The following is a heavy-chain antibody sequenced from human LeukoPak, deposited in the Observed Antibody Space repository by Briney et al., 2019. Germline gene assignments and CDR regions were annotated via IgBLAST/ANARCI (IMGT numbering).Heavy chain of an antibody. CDR2: ISGSGGST. CDR3: AKAPVGYYYDSSGERYFDY. J-gene: IGHJ4*02. CDR1: GFTFSSYA. Sequence: GGSLRLSCAASGFTFSSYAMSWVRQAPGKGLEWVSAISGSGGSTYNADSVKGRFTISRDNSKNTLYLQMNSPGAEDTAVYYCAKAPVGYYYDSSGERYFDYWGQGTLVTVSS. D-gene: IGHD3-22*01. V-gene: IGHV3-23*01.